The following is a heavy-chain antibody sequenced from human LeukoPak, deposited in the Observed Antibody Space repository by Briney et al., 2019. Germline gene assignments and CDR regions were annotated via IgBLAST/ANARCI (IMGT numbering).Heavy chain of an antibody. CDR3: ARVTVRVTIFGVVPEGAFDI. J-gene: IGHJ3*02. D-gene: IGHD3-3*01. CDR1: GGSFSGYY. Sequence: SETLSLTCAVYGGSFSGYYWSWIRQPPGKGLEWVGEINHSGSTNYNPSLKSRVTISVDTSKNQFSLKLSSVAAADTAVYYCARVTVRVTIFGVVPEGAFDIWGQGTMVTVSS. V-gene: IGHV4-34*01. CDR2: INHSGST.